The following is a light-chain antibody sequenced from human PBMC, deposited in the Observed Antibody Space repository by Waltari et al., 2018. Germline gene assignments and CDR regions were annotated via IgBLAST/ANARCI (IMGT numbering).Light chain of an antibody. CDR3: ASWDDSLNGHWV. Sequence: QSVLTQPPSASGTPGQRVTISCSGTSSNLGHNVVNWYQQVPGTAPKLLIYRNDLRPSGVPDRLSASKSGTSASLAISGLQSEDEAEYYCASWDDSLNGHWVFGGGTKVTVL. CDR1: SSNLGHNV. CDR2: RND. J-gene: IGLJ3*02. V-gene: IGLV1-44*01.